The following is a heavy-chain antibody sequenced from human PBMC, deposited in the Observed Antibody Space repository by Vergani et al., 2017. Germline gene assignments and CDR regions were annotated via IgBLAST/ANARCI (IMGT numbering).Heavy chain of an antibody. V-gene: IGHV3-23*01. D-gene: IGHD3-22*01. CDR3: AKASTMIVVAPLNCFDY. CDR1: GFTFSSYA. Sequence: EVQLLESGGGLVQPGGSLRLSCAASGFTFSSYAMSWVRQAPGKGLEWVSAISGSGGSTYYADSVKGRFTISRDNSKNTLYLQMNSLRAEDTAVYYCAKASTMIVVAPLNCFDYWGQGTLVTVSS. CDR2: ISGSGGST. J-gene: IGHJ4*02.